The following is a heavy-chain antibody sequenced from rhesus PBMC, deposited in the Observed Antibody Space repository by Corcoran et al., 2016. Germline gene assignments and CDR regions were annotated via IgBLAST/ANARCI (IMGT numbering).Heavy chain of an antibody. CDR3: ARVADSGSWKDFDY. Sequence: EIQLVESGGGLVQPGGSLRLSCAASGFTFNDYYMSWVRQAPGKGPGWVGLIIKKAKVETTEDAASVKGRFTISRDDSKSIVRLQMNSLKTEDTAVYYCARVADSGSWKDFDYWGQGVLVTVSS. CDR2: IIKKAKVETT. V-gene: IGHV3S22*01. D-gene: IGHD6-25*01. CDR1: GFTFNDYY. J-gene: IGHJ4*01.